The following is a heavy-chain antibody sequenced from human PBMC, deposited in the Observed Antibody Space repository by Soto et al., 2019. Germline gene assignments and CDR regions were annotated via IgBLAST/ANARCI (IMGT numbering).Heavy chain of an antibody. Sequence: VQLVESGGGVVQPGRSLRLSCAASGFTFSSYGMHWVRQAPGKGLEWVAVISYDGRSKYYADSVQGRFTISRDNSKNTLYLQMNSLRAEDTAVYYCAKERYYYALWDAFDIWGQGTMVTVSP. CDR2: ISYDGRSK. J-gene: IGHJ3*02. V-gene: IGHV3-30*18. D-gene: IGHD3-10*01. CDR3: AKERYYYALWDAFDI. CDR1: GFTFSSYG.